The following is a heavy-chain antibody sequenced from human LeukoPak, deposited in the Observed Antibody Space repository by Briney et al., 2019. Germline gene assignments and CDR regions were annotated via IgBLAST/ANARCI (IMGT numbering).Heavy chain of an antibody. Sequence: PSETLSLTCAVYGGSFSGYYWSWIRRPPGKGLEWIGEINHSGSTNYNPSLKSRVTISVDTSKNQFSLKLSSVTAADTAVYYCARAPRTKYYYYYGMDVWGQGTTVTVSS. CDR2: INHSGST. CDR3: ARAPRTKYYYYYGMDV. V-gene: IGHV4-34*01. J-gene: IGHJ6*02. CDR1: GGSFSGYY.